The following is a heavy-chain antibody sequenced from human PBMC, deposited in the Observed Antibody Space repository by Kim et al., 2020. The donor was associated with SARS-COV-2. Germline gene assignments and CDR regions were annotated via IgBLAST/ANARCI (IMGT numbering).Heavy chain of an antibody. CDR1: GGSVSSGGYS. V-gene: IGHV4-30-2*01. J-gene: IGHJ4*02. Sequence: SETLSLTCAVSGGSVSSGGYSWSWIRQPPGKALEWIGYIYNSENTYYNPSLKRRVTISVDRSKNQFSLRLNSVTAADTAVYYCAIARIAATGTVDFWGQG. CDR3: AIARIAATGTVDF. D-gene: IGHD6-13*01. CDR2: IYNSENT.